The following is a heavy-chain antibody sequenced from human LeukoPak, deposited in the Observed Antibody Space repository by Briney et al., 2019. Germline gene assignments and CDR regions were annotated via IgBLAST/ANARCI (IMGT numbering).Heavy chain of an antibody. CDR3: ARGRGELDSWFDP. Sequence: GASVKVSCKASGYTSTGYYMHWVRQAPGQGLEWMGWINPNSGGTNYAQKFQGRVTMTRDTSISTAYMELSRLRSDDTAVYYCARGRGELDSWFDPWGQGTLVTVSS. CDR1: GYTSTGYY. J-gene: IGHJ5*02. V-gene: IGHV1-2*02. D-gene: IGHD6-13*01. CDR2: INPNSGGT.